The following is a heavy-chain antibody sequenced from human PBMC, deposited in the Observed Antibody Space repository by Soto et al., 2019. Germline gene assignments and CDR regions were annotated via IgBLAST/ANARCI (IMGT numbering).Heavy chain of an antibody. J-gene: IGHJ4*02. CDR2: ISGSGGST. V-gene: IGHV3-23*01. CDR3: AKDLALISGAPFDY. Sequence: GGSLRLSCAASGFTFSSYAMSWVRQAPGKGLEWVSAISGSGGSTYYADSVKDRFTISRDNSKNTLYLQMNSLRAEDTAVYYCAKDLALISGAPFDYWGQGTLVTVSS. D-gene: IGHD3-10*01. CDR1: GFTFSSYA.